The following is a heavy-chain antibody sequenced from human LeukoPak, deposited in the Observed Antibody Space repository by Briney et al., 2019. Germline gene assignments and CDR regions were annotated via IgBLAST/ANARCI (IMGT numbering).Heavy chain of an antibody. CDR1: RFISSNYR. V-gene: IGHV3-7*03. CDR3: AKGRSGWYEGLDY. D-gene: IGHD6-19*01. CDR2: IKQDGSEK. J-gene: IGHJ4*02. Sequence: PGGSLRLNCEASRFISSNYRMSWVRQAPGKGLEWVASIKQDGSEKYYVDSVKGRFTLSRDNAKNSLDLQMNSLRADDTAIYYCAKGRSGWYEGLDYWGQGILVTVSS.